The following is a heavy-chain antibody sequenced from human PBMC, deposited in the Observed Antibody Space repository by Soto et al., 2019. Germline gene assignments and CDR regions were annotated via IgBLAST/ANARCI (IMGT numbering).Heavy chain of an antibody. J-gene: IGHJ4*02. CDR2: SRSKGYGGTT. V-gene: IGHV3-49*05. CDR3: TRGMYTAYETAPLFFDF. CDR1: GFPFGAYA. D-gene: IGHD5-12*01. Sequence: KTGGSLRLSCTTSGFPFGAYALIWFRQAPGKGLEWVGFSRSKGYGGTTEFAASVRGRFTISRDDSNSIAYLQMNSLKTEDTAVYYCTRGMYTAYETAPLFFDFWGQGTLVTVSS.